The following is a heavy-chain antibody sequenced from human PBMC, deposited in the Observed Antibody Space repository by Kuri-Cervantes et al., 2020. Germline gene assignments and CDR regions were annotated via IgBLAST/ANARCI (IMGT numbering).Heavy chain of an antibody. V-gene: IGHV1-2*04. Sequence: ASVKVSCKASGYTFTGYYMHWVRQAPGQGLEWMGWINPNSGGTNYAQKFQGWVTMTRDTSISTAYMELSSLRSDDTAVYYCARQNGYSGYAEYFDYWGQGTLVTVSS. CDR3: ARQNGYSGYAEYFDY. J-gene: IGHJ4*02. D-gene: IGHD5-12*01. CDR1: GYTFTGYY. CDR2: INPNSGGT.